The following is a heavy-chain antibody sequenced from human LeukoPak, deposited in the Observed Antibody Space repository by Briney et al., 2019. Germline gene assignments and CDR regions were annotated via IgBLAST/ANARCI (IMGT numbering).Heavy chain of an antibody. CDR3: ARAGGRSWFDP. Sequence: ASVKVSCKASGFIFRDYFIDWVRQAPGQGLEWMGWINPNIGGTNYAQKFQGRVTMTTDTSMSTAYMELSRLTSDDTAVYYCARAGGRSWFDPWGQGTLVTVSS. CDR1: GFIFRDYF. V-gene: IGHV1-2*02. J-gene: IGHJ5*02. CDR2: INPNIGGT.